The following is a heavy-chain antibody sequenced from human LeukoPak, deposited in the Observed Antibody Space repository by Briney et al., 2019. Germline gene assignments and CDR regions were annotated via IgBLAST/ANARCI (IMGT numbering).Heavy chain of an antibody. CDR1: AGSIASSSYY. J-gene: IGHJ5*02. CDR3: ASGPCGGDCYGLGWFDP. D-gene: IGHD2-21*01. CDR2: IDYRGST. Sequence: SQTLSLTCTVAAGSIASSSYYCGWIRHPPGKGLEWAGRIDYRGSTYYSLTLKRRGTMSVDTAQQQFCRQVSSVTSAPTAVYYCASGPCGGDCYGLGWFDPWGQGTLVTVSS. V-gene: IGHV4-39*01.